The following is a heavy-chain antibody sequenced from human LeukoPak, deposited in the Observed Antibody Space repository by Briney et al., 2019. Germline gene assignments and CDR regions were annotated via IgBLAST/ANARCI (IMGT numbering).Heavy chain of an antibody. CDR1: GFTFSSYA. D-gene: IGHD4-17*01. CDR2: ISSSSSYI. V-gene: IGHV3-21*01. Sequence: KTGGSLRLSCAASGFTFSSYAMSWVRQAPGKGLEWVSSISSSSSYIYYADSVKGRFTISRDNAKNSLYLQMNSLRAEDTAVYYCARGAATVTSSWGQGTLVTVSS. CDR3: ARGAATVTSS. J-gene: IGHJ5*02.